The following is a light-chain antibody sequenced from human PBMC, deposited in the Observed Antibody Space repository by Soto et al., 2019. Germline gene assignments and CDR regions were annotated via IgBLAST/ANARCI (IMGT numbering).Light chain of an antibody. CDR3: QQSYSTPLT. J-gene: IGKJ4*01. Sequence: DIQMYMSPSSLSAYKGDRVTITCRASQSISSYLNWYQQTPGKAPKLLIYAASSLQSGAPSRFSGSGSGTDFTLTISSLQPEDFATYYCQQSYSTPLTFGGGTNADIK. V-gene: IGKV1-39*01. CDR2: AAS. CDR1: QSISSY.